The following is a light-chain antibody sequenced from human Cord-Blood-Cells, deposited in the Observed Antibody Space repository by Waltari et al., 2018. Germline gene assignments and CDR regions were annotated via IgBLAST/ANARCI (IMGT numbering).Light chain of an antibody. CDR3: AAWDDSLNGWV. CDR1: SSHIGSNT. V-gene: IGLV1-44*01. CDR2: SNN. J-gene: IGLJ3*02. Sequence: QSVLTQPPSASGTPGQRVTISCSGRSSHIGSNTVNWYQQLPGTAPKILIYSNNQRPSGVPDRFSGSKSGTSASLAISGLQSEDEADYYCAAWDDSLNGWVFGGGTKLTVL.